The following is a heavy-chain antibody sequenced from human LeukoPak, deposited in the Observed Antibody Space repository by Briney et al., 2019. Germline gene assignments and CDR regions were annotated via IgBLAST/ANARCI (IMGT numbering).Heavy chain of an antibody. CDR2: IWNDGSKK. CDR3: ARAPEGGGGGNYYYGVDV. J-gene: IGHJ6*02. CDR1: GFSFSTFG. Sequence: GGSLRLSCAASGFSFSTFGMHWARRAPGKGLEWVAVIWNDGSKKFYAESVKGRFTISRDNSQNTLYLQMNSLRAEDTAVYYCARAPEGGGGGNYYYGVDVWGQGATVTVSS. V-gene: IGHV3-33*08.